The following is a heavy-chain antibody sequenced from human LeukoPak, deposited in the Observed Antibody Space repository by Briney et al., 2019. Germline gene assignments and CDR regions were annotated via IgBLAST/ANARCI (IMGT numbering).Heavy chain of an antibody. J-gene: IGHJ4*02. V-gene: IGHV4-39*07. CDR1: GGSISSSSYY. D-gene: IGHD5-12*01. CDR3: ARSGSGYLRYYFDY. Sequence: PSETLSLTCTVSGGSISSSSYYWGWIRQPPGKGLEWIGSMYSSGSTYYNPSLKSRVTISVDTSKNQFSLKLSSVTAADTAVYYCARSGSGYLRYYFDYWGQGTLVTVSS. CDR2: MYSSGST.